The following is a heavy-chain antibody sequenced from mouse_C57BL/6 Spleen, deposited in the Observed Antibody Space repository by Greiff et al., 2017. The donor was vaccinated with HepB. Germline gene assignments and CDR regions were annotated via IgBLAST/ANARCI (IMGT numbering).Heavy chain of an antibody. J-gene: IGHJ3*01. Sequence: EVKVEESGGGLVQPGGSMTLSCVASGFTFSNYWMNWVRQSPEKGLEWFAQIRLKSDNYATHYAESVKGRFTISRDDSKSSVYLQMNNLRAEDTGIYYGTDPIYYGYDGFAYWGQGALVTVSA. CDR3: TDPIYYGYDGFAY. D-gene: IGHD2-2*01. CDR2: IRLKSDNYAT. CDR1: GFTFSNYW. V-gene: IGHV6-3*01.